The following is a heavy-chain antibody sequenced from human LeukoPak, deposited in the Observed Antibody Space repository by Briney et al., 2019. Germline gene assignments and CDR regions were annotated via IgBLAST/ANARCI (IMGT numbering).Heavy chain of an antibody. CDR3: ARLVYSSSSNNRFFDY. Sequence: GSLRLSCAASVFTFSDYYMSWIRQPPGKGLEGIGSIYYSGITYYNPPLKSRVTISVDTSQNQFPLKLTSVTAADTALYYCARLVYSSSSNNRFFDYWGQGTLVTVSS. CDR1: VFTFSDYY. J-gene: IGHJ4*02. V-gene: IGHV4-39*01. D-gene: IGHD6-6*01. CDR2: IYYSGIT.